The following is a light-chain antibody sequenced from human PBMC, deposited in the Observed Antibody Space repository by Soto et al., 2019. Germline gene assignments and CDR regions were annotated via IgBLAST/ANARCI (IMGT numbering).Light chain of an antibody. CDR3: QHFNSYSGT. V-gene: IGKV1-5*03. J-gene: IGKJ3*01. Sequence: DIQMTQSPSTLSASVGDRVTITCRASQRISNGLAWYQQKPGKAPKLLIYRASTLQSGVPSRFSGSGSETEFTLALSSLQPDDFATYCCQHFNSYSGTFGHGTKVDVK. CDR1: QRISNG. CDR2: RAS.